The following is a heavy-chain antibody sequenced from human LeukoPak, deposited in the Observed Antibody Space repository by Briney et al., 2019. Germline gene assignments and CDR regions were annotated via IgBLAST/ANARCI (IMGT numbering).Heavy chain of an antibody. D-gene: IGHD3-10*02. CDR3: AELGITMIGGV. J-gene: IGHJ6*04. Sequence: GGSLILSCAASGVTFSSYEVSWVRQAPGGGLEWVSYISSSGSTIYYADSVKGRFTSSRDNAKNSLYLQMNSLRAEDTAVYYCAELGITMIGGVWGKGTTVTISS. CDR2: ISSSGSTI. V-gene: IGHV3-48*03. CDR1: GVTFSSYE.